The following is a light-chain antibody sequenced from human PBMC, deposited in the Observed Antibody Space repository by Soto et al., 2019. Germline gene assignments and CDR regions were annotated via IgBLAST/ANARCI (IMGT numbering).Light chain of an antibody. CDR3: QQYNNWPPIT. CDR1: QSVSSN. V-gene: IGKV3-15*01. J-gene: IGKJ5*01. Sequence: EIVMTQSPATLSISPGERATLSCRASQSVSSNLAWYQQKPGQAPRLLIYGAYTRVTGIPARFSGSGSGTEFTLTISSLQSEDFAVYYCQQYNNWPPITFGQGTRLEIK. CDR2: GAY.